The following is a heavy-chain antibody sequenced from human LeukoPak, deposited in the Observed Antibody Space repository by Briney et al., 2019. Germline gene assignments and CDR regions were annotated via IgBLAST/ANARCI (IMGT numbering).Heavy chain of an antibody. D-gene: IGHD2-15*01. V-gene: IGHV4-39*07. J-gene: IGHJ5*02. CDR2: IYYSGTT. CDR1: GGSISSSSYY. Sequence: PSETLSLTCTVSGGSISSSSYYWGWIRQPPGKGLEWIGSIYYSGTTNYSPSLKSRVTISVDTSKNQFSLKLTSVTAADTAVYYCARGGQAYCSGGSCYSGWFDPWGQGTLVTVSS. CDR3: ARGGQAYCSGGSCYSGWFDP.